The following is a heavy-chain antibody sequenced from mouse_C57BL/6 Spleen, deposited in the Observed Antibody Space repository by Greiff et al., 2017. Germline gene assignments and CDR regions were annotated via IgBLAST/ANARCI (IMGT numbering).Heavy chain of an antibody. CDR1: GFSFTSYG. J-gene: IGHJ3*01. CDR2: IWSGGST. D-gene: IGHD2-4*01. Sequence: QVQLQQSGPGLVQPSQCLSISCTVSGFSFTSYGVHWVRQSPGKGLEWLGVIWSGGSTDDNAAFISRLSISKDNSKSQVFFKMNRLQADDTAIYDCARKDYYDSFAYWGQGTLVTVSA. CDR3: ARKDYYDSFAY. V-gene: IGHV2-2*01.